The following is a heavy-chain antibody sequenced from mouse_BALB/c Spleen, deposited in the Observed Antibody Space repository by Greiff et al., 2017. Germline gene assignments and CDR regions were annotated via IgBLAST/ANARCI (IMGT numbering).Heavy chain of an antibody. J-gene: IGHJ3*01. CDR2: ISNGGGST. V-gene: IGHV5-12-2*01. CDR1: GFTFSGYT. CDR3: ARRGLLAY. Sequence: DVMLVESGGGLVKPGGSLKLSCAASGFTFSGYTMSWVRQTPEKRLEWVAYISNGGGSTYYPDTVKGRFTISRDNAKNTLYLQMSSLKSEDTAMYYCARRGLLAYWGQGTLVTVSA. D-gene: IGHD2-2*01.